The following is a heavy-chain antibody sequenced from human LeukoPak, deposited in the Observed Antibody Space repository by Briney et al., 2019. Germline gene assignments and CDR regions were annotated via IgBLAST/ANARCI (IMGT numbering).Heavy chain of an antibody. V-gene: IGHV1-69*13. Sequence: SVKVSCKASGGTFSSYAISWVRQAPGQGLEWMGGIIPIFGTANYAQKFQGRVTITADESTSTAYMELSSLRSEDTAVYYCASLRFLEWLSTPLGFDPWGQGTLVTVSS. J-gene: IGHJ5*02. D-gene: IGHD3-3*01. CDR1: GGTFSSYA. CDR3: ASLRFLEWLSTPLGFDP. CDR2: IIPIFGTA.